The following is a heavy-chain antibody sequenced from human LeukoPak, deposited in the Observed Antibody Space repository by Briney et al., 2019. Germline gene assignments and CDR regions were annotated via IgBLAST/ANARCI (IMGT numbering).Heavy chain of an antibody. J-gene: IGHJ6*04. CDR3: ARDILNYYGSKDYAMDV. Sequence: GGSLRLSCAASGFTVSSNYMSWVRQAPGKGLEWVSVIYSSGTTYYADSVKGGFTISRDNSKNTLYLQMNSLRAEDTAVYYCARDILNYYGSKDYAMDVWGKGTPVTVSS. D-gene: IGHD3-10*01. CDR2: IYSSGTT. V-gene: IGHV3-53*01. CDR1: GFTVSSNY.